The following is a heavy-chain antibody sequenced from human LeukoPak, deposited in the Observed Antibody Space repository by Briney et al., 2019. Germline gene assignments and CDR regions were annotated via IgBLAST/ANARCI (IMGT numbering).Heavy chain of an antibody. D-gene: IGHD2-2*01. V-gene: IGHV1-2*02. J-gene: IGHJ6*02. Sequence: ASVKVSCKASGYTFTGYYMHWVRQAPGQGLEWMGWINPNSGGTNYAQKFQGRVTMTRDTSISTAYMELSRLRSDDTAVYYCARVKCSSTNCYGPIYYYYGMDVWGQGTTVTVSS. CDR3: ARVKCSSTNCYGPIYYYYGMDV. CDR2: INPNSGGT. CDR1: GYTFTGYY.